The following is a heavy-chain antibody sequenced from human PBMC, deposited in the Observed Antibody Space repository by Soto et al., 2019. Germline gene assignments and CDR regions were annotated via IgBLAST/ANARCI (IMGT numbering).Heavy chain of an antibody. J-gene: IGHJ6*02. CDR1: GFTFSSYA. V-gene: IGHV3-30-3*01. Sequence: QVQLVESGGGVVQPGRSLRLSCAASGFTFSSYAMHWVRQAPGKGLEWVAGISNDGSNKYYADSVKGRFTISRDNSKNTQHLQMNSLRGEDTAMYYCASGSYGNYGMDVWGRGTTVTVSS. D-gene: IGHD1-26*01. CDR3: ASGSYGNYGMDV. CDR2: ISNDGSNK.